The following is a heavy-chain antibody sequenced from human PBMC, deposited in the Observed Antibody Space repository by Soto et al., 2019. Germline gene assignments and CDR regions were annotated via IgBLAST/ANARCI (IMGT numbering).Heavy chain of an antibody. D-gene: IGHD2-15*01. CDR1: VFTFTSSA. V-gene: IGHV1-58*01. Sequence: SAKVSCKASVFTFTSSAVQWVRQAHGQGLEWMGWIVVGIGNTNYAQKFQGRVTITGDKSTSTAYMELSSLRSEDTAVYYCARRSVVVVAAPFDYWGQGTLVTVSS. CDR2: IVVGIGNT. CDR3: ARRSVVVVAAPFDY. J-gene: IGHJ4*02.